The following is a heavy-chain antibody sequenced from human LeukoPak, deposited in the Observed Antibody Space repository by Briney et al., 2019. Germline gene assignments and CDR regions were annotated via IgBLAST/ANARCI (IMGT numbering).Heavy chain of an antibody. J-gene: IGHJ6*03. D-gene: IGHD5-24*01. CDR2: INHSGST. V-gene: IGHV4-34*01. Sequence: SETLSLTCAVYGGSFSGYYWSWIRQPPGKGLEWIGEINHSGSTNYNPSLKSRVTISVDTSKNQFSLKLSSVTAADTAVYYCARRTAEMATILYYYNYMDVWGKGTTVTISS. CDR3: ARRTAEMATILYYYNYMDV. CDR1: GGSFSGYY.